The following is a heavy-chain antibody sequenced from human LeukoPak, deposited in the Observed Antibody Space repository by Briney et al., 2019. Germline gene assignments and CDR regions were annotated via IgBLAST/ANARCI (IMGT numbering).Heavy chain of an antibody. CDR3: ARGVALWAQN. CDR2: INHSGST. Sequence: SETLSLTCAVYGGSFSGYYWSWIRQPPGKGLEWIGEINHSGSTNYNPSLKSRVTISVDTSKNQFSLKLSSVTAADTAVYYCARGVALWAQNWGQGTLVTVSS. V-gene: IGHV4-34*01. D-gene: IGHD5-18*01. CDR1: GGSFSGYY. J-gene: IGHJ4*02.